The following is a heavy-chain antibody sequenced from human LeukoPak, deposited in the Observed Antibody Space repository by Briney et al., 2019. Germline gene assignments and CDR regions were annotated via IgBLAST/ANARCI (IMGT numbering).Heavy chain of an antibody. V-gene: IGHV3-53*01. CDR2: IYSGGST. Sequence: GGSLRLSCAASGFTVSNNYMSWVRQAPGKGLEWFSVIYSGGSTYYADSVKGRFTISRDNSKNTLYLQMNSLRAEDTAVYYCARERVLGAALAFDIWGQGTTVTVSS. CDR1: GFTVSNNY. D-gene: IGHD6-13*01. J-gene: IGHJ3*02. CDR3: ARERVLGAALAFDI.